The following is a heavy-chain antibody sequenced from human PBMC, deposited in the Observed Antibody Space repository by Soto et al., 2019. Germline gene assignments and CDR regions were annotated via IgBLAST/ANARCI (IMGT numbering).Heavy chain of an antibody. Sequence: QVQLQESGPGLVKPSETLSLTCSVSGDSISRKYWSWLRQPAGGGLEWIGRIYTTGATNYNSSLNSRVSMSVDTSKNPFSLRLTSVTAADTAVYFCAMTVIAPSPYLDHWGQGLLVTVSS. J-gene: IGHJ4*02. CDR3: AMTVIAPSPYLDH. CDR2: IYTTGAT. V-gene: IGHV4-4*07. D-gene: IGHD4-17*01. CDR1: GDSISRKY.